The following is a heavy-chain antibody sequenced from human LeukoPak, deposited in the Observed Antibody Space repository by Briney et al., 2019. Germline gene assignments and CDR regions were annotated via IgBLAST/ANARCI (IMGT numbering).Heavy chain of an antibody. D-gene: IGHD6-19*01. CDR3: ERSRSYRSGWTRLDY. V-gene: IGHV5-10-1*01. CDR2: IDPSDCYT. CDR1: GYIFSSDW. J-gene: IGHJ4*02. Sequence: GECLKISRSGAGYIFSSDWISCGRQMPGKGLEWMGRIDPSDCYTNYSPSFQDHVTISADKYSRTAYLQWRSLKASDTAMYQCERSRSYRSGWTRLDYWRQGTLVTVSS.